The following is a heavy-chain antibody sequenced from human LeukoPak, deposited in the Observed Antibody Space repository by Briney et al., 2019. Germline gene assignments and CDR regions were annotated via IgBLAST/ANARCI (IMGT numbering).Heavy chain of an antibody. Sequence: ASVKVSCKASGYTFTGYYMHWVRRAPGQGLEWMGWINPNSGGTNYAQKFQGWVTMTRDTSISTAYMELSRLRSDDTAVYYCARDRGPKYGMDVWGQGTTVTVSS. J-gene: IGHJ6*02. CDR2: INPNSGGT. CDR3: ARDRGPKYGMDV. CDR1: GYTFTGYY. D-gene: IGHD5-24*01. V-gene: IGHV1-2*04.